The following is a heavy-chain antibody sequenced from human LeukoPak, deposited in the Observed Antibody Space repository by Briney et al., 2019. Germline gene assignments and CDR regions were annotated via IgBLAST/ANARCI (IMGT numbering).Heavy chain of an antibody. CDR1: GYTFTSYD. CDR2: INPNSGGT. CDR3: ARAWEAVAGTWLLVY. D-gene: IGHD6-19*01. Sequence: LGASVKVSCKASGYTFTSYDINWVRQATGQGLEWMGWINPNSGGTNYAQKFQGRVTMTRDTSISTAYMELSRLRSDDTAVYYCARAWEAVAGTWLLVYWGQGTLVTVSS. V-gene: IGHV1-2*03. J-gene: IGHJ4*02.